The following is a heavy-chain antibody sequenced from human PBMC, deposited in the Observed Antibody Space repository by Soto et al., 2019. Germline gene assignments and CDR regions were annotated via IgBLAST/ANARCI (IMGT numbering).Heavy chain of an antibody. CDR3: ARERGDYSTSGNWFDP. CDR1: GGSISSGDYY. J-gene: IGHJ5*02. V-gene: IGHV4-30-4*01. CDR2: IYYSGST. D-gene: IGHD2-15*01. Sequence: SETLSLTCTVSGGSISSGDYYWSWIRQPPGKGLEWIGYIYYSGSTYYNPSLKSRVTISVDTSKNQFSLKLSSVTAADTAVYYCARERGDYSTSGNWFDPWGEGTLVTVSS.